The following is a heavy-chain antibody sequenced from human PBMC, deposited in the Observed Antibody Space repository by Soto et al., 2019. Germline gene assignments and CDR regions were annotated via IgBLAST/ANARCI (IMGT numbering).Heavy chain of an antibody. CDR1: GFTFGDYA. CDR3: TSTIFGVVIPGGYYYGMDV. V-gene: IGHV3-49*03. D-gene: IGHD3-3*01. J-gene: IGHJ6*02. CDR2: IRSKVYGGTT. Sequence: GGSLRLSCIASGFTFGDYAMSWFRQAPGKGLEWVGFIRSKVYGGTTEYAASVKGRFTISRDDSISIAYLQMDSLKTEDTAVYYCTSTIFGVVIPGGYYYGMDVWGQGTTVTVSS.